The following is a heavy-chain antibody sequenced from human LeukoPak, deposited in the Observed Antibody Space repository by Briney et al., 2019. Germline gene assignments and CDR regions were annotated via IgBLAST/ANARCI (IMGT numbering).Heavy chain of an antibody. D-gene: IGHD5-18*01. CDR2: INTNTGNP. CDR1: GYAFTSYA. J-gene: IGHJ6*03. CDR3: ARTGQLWLRGYYYYYMDV. V-gene: IGHV7-4-1*02. Sequence: ASVKVSCKASGYAFTSYAMNWVRQAPGQGLEWMGWINTNTGNPTYAQGFTGRFVFSLDTSVSTAYLQISSLKAEDTAVYYCARTGQLWLRGYYYYYMDVWGKGTTVTVSS.